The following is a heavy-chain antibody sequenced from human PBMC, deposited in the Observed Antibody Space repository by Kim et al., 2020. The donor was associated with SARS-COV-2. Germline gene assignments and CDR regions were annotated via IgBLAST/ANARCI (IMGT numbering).Heavy chain of an antibody. J-gene: IGHJ4*02. V-gene: IGHV4-4*07. D-gene: IGHD2-21*01. CDR2: IYTSGST. CDR3: ARGEDGVVIAPSFDY. CDR1: GGSISSYY. Sequence: SETLSLTCTVSGGSISSYYWSWIRQPAGKGLEWIGRIYTSGSTNYNPSLKSRVTMSVDTSKNQFSLKLSSVTAADTAVYYCARGEDGVVIAPSFDYWGQGPLVTVSS.